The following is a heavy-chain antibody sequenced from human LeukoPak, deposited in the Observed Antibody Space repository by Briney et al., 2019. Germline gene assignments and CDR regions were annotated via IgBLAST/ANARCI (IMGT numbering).Heavy chain of an antibody. CDR3: ARAGYSSSWFPSEDYYYYGMDV. CDR2: IYTSGST. V-gene: IGHV4-4*07. CDR1: GGSISSYY. Sequence: SETLSLTCTVSGGSISSYYWSWIRQPAGKGLEWLGRIYTSGSTNYNPSLKSRVTMSVDTSKNQFSLKLSSVTAADTAVYYCARAGYSSSWFPSEDYYYYGMDVWGQGTTVTVSS. D-gene: IGHD6-13*01. J-gene: IGHJ6*02.